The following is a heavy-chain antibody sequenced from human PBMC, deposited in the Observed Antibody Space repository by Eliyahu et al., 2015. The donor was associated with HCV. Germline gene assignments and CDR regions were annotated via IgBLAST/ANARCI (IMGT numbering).Heavy chain of an antibody. J-gene: IGHJ3*02. CDR3: ARGLISLPGSDI. CDR2: ISSSSNYI. Sequence: EVQLVESGGGLVKPGGSLXXXCAAXGXXFSSYSMXWVRQAPGKGVEWVSSISSSSNYIYYADSVKGRFTISRDNAKNSLYLQMNSLRAEDTAVYYCARGLISLPGSDIWGQGTMVTVSS. V-gene: IGHV3-21*01. D-gene: IGHD3-10*01. CDR1: GXXFSSYS.